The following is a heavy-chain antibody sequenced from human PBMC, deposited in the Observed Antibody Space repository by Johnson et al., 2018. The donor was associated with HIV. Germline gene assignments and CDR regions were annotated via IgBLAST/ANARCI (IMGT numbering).Heavy chain of an antibody. CDR2: IYSGGST. V-gene: IGHV3-66*02. D-gene: IGHD3-22*01. Sequence: VQLVESGGGLVQPGGSVRLSCAASGFTVSSNYMSWVRQAPGKGLEWVSVIYSGGSTYYADSVKGRFTISRDNSKNTLYLQMNSLRAEDTAVYYCARDPAIRWSEWDSCGYYSPDAFDIWGQGTMVTVSS. CDR1: GFTVSSNY. J-gene: IGHJ3*02. CDR3: ARDPAIRWSEWDSCGYYSPDAFDI.